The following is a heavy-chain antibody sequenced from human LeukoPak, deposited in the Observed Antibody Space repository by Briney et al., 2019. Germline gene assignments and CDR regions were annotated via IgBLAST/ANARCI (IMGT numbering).Heavy chain of an antibody. CDR1: GGSISGHY. Sequence: SETLSLTCTVSGGSISGHYWTWIRQPPGKGLEWIGQIHYSGRPDYNPSLKSRVTISVDTSKNQFSLKLSSVTAADTAVYYCARHRVRQLAYFDYWGQGTLVTVSS. V-gene: IGHV4-59*08. D-gene: IGHD6-13*01. CDR3: ARHRVRQLAYFDY. CDR2: IHYSGRP. J-gene: IGHJ4*02.